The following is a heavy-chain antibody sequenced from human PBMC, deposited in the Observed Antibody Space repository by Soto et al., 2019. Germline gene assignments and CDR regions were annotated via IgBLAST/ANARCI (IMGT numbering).Heavy chain of an antibody. D-gene: IGHD6-19*01. Sequence: SETLSLTSPVSGGSISSYYWSWSRQPPGKGLEWIGYIYYSGSTNYNPSLKSRVTISVDTSKNQFSLKLSSVTAADTAVYYCARDYHSGGAFDIWGQGTMVT. CDR2: IYYSGST. CDR3: ARDYHSGGAFDI. CDR1: GGSISSYY. V-gene: IGHV4-59*01. J-gene: IGHJ3*02.